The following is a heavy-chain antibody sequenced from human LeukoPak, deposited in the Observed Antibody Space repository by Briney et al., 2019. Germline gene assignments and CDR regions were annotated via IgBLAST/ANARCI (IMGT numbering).Heavy chain of an antibody. J-gene: IGHJ4*02. Sequence: GGSLRLSCAASGFSFSSFSMNWVRQAPGKGLEWVSYISGGSSFTYYVDSVKGRFTIYRDNAKNSLYLQMNNLRAEDTAVYYCARDLGYSSGPNYWGQGTRVTVSS. CDR3: ARDLGYSSGPNY. D-gene: IGHD6-19*01. CDR2: ISGGSSFT. V-gene: IGHV3-21*01. CDR1: GFSFSSFS.